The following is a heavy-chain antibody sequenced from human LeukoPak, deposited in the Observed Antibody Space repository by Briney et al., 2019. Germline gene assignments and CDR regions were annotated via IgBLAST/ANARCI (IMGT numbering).Heavy chain of an antibody. CDR3: AKDTYGSGSYYNPYFDY. V-gene: IGHV3-9*01. CDR2: ISWNSGSI. D-gene: IGHD3-10*01. J-gene: IGHJ4*02. CDR1: GFTFDDYA. Sequence: GGSLRLSCAASGFTFDDYAMYWVRQAPGKGLEWVSGISWNSGSIGYADSVKGRFTISRDNAKNSLYLQMNSLRAEDTALYYCAKDTYGSGSYYNPYFDYWGQGTLVTVSS.